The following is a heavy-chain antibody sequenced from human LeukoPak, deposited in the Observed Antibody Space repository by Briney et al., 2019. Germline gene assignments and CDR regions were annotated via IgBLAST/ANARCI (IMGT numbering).Heavy chain of an antibody. V-gene: IGHV4-59*12. CDR2: IYYSGST. Sequence: SETLSLTCTVSGGSISSYYWSWIRQPPGKGLEWIGYIYYSGSTNYNPSLKSRVTISVDTSKNQFSLKLSSVTAADTAVYYCARDRTGNAFDIWGQGTMVTVSS. J-gene: IGHJ3*02. CDR3: ARDRTGNAFDI. CDR1: GGSISSYY. D-gene: IGHD7-27*01.